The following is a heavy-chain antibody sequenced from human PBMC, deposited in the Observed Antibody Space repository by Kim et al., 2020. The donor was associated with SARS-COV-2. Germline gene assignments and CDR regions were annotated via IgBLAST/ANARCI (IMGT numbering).Heavy chain of an antibody. CDR1: GGSISSYY. V-gene: IGHV4-59*13. CDR2: IYYSGST. D-gene: IGHD6-19*01. Sequence: SETLSLTCTVSGGSISSYYWSWIRQPPGKGLEWIGYIYYSGSTNYNPSLKSRVTISVDTSKNQFSLKLSSVTAADTAVYYCARDSSGYSSGWYNWYFDL. CDR3: ARDSSGYSSGWYNWYFDL. J-gene: IGHJ2*01.